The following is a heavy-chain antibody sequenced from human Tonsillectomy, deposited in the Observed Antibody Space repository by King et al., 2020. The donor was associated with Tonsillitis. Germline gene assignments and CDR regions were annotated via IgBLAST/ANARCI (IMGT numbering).Heavy chain of an antibody. CDR2: ISGSGGST. Sequence: VQLQESGGGLVQPGGSLRLSCTASGFTLSSYAMSWVRQAPGKGLEWVSAISGSGGSTYYADSVKGRFTISRDNSKNTLYLQMNSLRAEDTAVYYCAKEGPITQVWGVPLYFDYWGRGTLVTVSS. D-gene: IGHD3-10*01. J-gene: IGHJ4*02. CDR3: AKEGPITQVWGVPLYFDY. CDR1: GFTLSSYA. V-gene: IGHV3-23*01.